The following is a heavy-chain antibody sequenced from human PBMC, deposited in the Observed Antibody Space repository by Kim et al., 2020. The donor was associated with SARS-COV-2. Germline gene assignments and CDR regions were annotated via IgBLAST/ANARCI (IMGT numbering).Heavy chain of an antibody. CDR2: INPSGGST. CDR1: GYTFTSYY. J-gene: IGHJ4*02. V-gene: IGHV1-46*01. D-gene: IGHD3-22*01. Sequence: ASVKVSCKASGYTFTSYYMHWVRQAPGQGLEWMGIINPSGGSTSYAQKFQGRVTMTRDTSTSTVYMELSSLRSEDTAVYYCARGGGGYYYDSSGTFDYWGQGTLVTVSS. CDR3: ARGGGGYYYDSSGTFDY.